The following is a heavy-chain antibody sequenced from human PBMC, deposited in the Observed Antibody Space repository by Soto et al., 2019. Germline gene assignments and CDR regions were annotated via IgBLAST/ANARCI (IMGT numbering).Heavy chain of an antibody. D-gene: IGHD3-22*01. Sequence: QVQLVQSGAEVKKPGSSVKVSCKASGGTFSSYAISWVRQAPGQGLEWMGGIIPIFGTANYAQKFQGRVTITVAESTSTAYMELRSLRSEDTAVYYCASGRRVVVTLDDYYYYGMDVWGQGTTVTVSS. CDR2: IIPIFGTA. CDR1: GGTFSSYA. V-gene: IGHV1-69*12. CDR3: ASGRRVVVTLDDYYYYGMDV. J-gene: IGHJ6*02.